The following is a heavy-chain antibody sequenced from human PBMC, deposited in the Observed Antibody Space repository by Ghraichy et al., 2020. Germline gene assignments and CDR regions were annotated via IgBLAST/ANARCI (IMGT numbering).Heavy chain of an antibody. CDR1: GFTFGDYE. Sequence: GGSLRLSCTASGFTFGDYEMSWVRQAPGKGLEWVGFIRSKAYGGTTEYAASVKGRIIISRDDSKSIAYLQMNSLKTEDTAMYYWTRVYCSSTSCQADAFDIWGQGTMVTVSS. CDR3: TRVYCSSTSCQADAFDI. J-gene: IGHJ3*02. CDR2: IRSKAYGGTT. V-gene: IGHV3-49*04. D-gene: IGHD2-2*01.